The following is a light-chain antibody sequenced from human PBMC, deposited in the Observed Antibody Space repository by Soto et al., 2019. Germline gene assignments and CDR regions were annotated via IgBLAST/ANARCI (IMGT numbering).Light chain of an antibody. J-gene: IGKJ1*01. CDR2: KGS. V-gene: IGKV2-30*02. CDR1: QSLVHSNGNTY. CDR3: MQSTDGRET. Sequence: DVVMTQSPLSLPVTLGQPASISCRSSQSLVHSNGNTYWNWLQQRPGQSPRRLIYKGSNREAGVPDRFTCSWAGTEFTLKKSRVEGEDVGVCYCMQSTDGRETLGQWTKLEIK.